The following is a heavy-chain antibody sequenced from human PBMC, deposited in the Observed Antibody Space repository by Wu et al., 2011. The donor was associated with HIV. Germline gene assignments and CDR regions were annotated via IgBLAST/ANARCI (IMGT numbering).Heavy chain of an antibody. Sequence: QVQLVQSGAEVKKPGSSVKVSCKASGGSFRSYAVSWLRLAPGQGLEWMGGIIPIFGTRNFAQNFQGRVSITTDESTDTVYMEMSSLKSEDTAVYYCARAEVLWFGEDSKYYFDYWGQGTLVTVSS. J-gene: IGHJ4*02. D-gene: IGHD3-10*01. CDR3: ARAEVLWFGEDSKYYFDY. V-gene: IGHV1-69*01. CDR2: IIPIFGTR. CDR1: GGSFRSYA.